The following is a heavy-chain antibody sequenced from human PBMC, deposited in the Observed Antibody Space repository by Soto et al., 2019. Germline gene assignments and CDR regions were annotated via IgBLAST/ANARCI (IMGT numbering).Heavy chain of an antibody. D-gene: IGHD3-9*01. J-gene: IGHJ5*02. CDR3: AKDPHPYNILTGYDRT. Sequence: ESGGGLVQPGGSLRLSCAASGFSFSSYAMSWVRQAPGKGLEWVSAISGSGGSTYYADSVRGQFTISRDNSKNTLYLQMNSLRAEDTAVYYCAKDPHPYNILTGYDRTWGQGTLVTVSS. V-gene: IGHV3-23*01. CDR1: GFSFSSYA. CDR2: ISGSGGST.